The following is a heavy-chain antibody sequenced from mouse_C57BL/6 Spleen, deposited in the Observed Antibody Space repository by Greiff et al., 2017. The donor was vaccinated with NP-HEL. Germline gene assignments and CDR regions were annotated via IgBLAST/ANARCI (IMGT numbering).Heavy chain of an antibody. Sequence: EVQGVESGGGLVKPGGSLKLSCAASGFTFSDYGMHWVRQAPEKGLEWVAYISSGSSTIYYADTVKGRFTISRDNAKNTLFLQMTSRRSEDTAMYYCARSPELYINRTSWFAYWGQGTLVTVSA. CDR2: ISSGSSTI. D-gene: IGHD2-5*01. V-gene: IGHV5-17*01. CDR1: GFTFSDYG. CDR3: ARSPELYINRTSWFAY. J-gene: IGHJ3*01.